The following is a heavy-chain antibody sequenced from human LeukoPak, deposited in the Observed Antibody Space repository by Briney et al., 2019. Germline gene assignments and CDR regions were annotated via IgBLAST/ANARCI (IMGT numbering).Heavy chain of an antibody. D-gene: IGHD2-2*01. V-gene: IGHV3-23*01. J-gene: IGHJ4*02. CDR2: IVGGAGGT. CDR1: GFTFSSHG. Sequence: QTGGSLRLSCAASGFTFSSHGMSWVRQAQGKGLEWVSGIVGGAGGTYYADSVKGRFTISRDNSKNTLYLQMNSLRAEDTAVYYCAHGSMYQLDYWGQGTLVTVSS. CDR3: AHGSMYQLDY.